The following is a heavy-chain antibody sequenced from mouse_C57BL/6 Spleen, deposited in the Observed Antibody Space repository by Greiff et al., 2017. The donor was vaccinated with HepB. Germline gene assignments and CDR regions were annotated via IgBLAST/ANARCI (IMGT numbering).Heavy chain of an antibody. CDR1: GYTFTSYW. CDR2: IDPSDSYT. V-gene: IGHV1-59*01. J-gene: IGHJ2*01. CDR3: ARDGSSYGYFDY. D-gene: IGHD1-1*01. Sequence: VQLQQSGAELVRPGTSVKLSCKASGYTFTSYWMHWVKQRPGQGLEWIGVIDPSDSYTNYNQKFKGKATLTVDTSSSTAYMQLSSLTSEDSAVYYCARDGSSYGYFDYWGQGTTLTVSS.